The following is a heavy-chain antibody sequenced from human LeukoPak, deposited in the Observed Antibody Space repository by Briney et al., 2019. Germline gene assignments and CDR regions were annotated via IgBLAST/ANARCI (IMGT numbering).Heavy chain of an antibody. CDR1: GFTFSSYS. Sequence: GGSLRLSCAASGFTFSSYSMNWVRQAPGKGLEWVSHISSGSGSISYADSVKGRFTISRDNAKNSLYLQMNSLRDEDTAVYYCAKDRLGALYYYDSSGYYRLDYWGQGTLVTVSS. J-gene: IGHJ4*02. CDR2: ISSGSGSI. CDR3: AKDRLGALYYYDSSGYYRLDY. D-gene: IGHD3-22*01. V-gene: IGHV3-48*02.